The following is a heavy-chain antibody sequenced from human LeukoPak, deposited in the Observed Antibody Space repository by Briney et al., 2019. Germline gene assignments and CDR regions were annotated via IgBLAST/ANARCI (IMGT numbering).Heavy chain of an antibody. V-gene: IGHV4-4*07. J-gene: IGHJ4*02. CDR2: SNTNGTT. CDR1: SGSIRIYY. D-gene: IGHD1-26*01. Sequence: PSEALSLTCIVSSGSIRIYYWGWVRHPPQEGLEWIGRSNTNGTTQYNPSLKSRGDMSVNTSTNQFYLNLRAMTAADTAVYYCGRQGYTASYYFFDYWSQGTLVAVS. CDR3: GRQGYTASYYFFDY.